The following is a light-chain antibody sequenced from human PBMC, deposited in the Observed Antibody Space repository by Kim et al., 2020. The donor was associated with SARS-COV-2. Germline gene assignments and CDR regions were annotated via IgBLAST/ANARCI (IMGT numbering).Light chain of an antibody. Sequence: GQSIAISCTGTSSDVGAYNYVSWYQQHPGKAPKLMIYDVSNRPSGVSNRFSGSKSGNTASLTISGLQAEDEAHYYCSSYTSTNTWVFGGGTQLTVL. CDR3: SSYTSTNTWV. V-gene: IGLV2-14*03. J-gene: IGLJ3*02. CDR2: DVS. CDR1: SSDVGAYNY.